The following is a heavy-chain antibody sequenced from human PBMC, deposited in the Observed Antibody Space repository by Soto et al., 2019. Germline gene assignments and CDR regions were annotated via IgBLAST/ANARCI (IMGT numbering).Heavy chain of an antibody. J-gene: IGHJ4*02. CDR2: ISPNGQGI. V-gene: IGHV3-23*01. D-gene: IGHD1-1*01. CDR1: GFTVTSNG. Sequence: EVKLLESGGGLVQPGGSLRLSCGVSGFTVTSNGVSWVRQAPGKGLEWVSAISPNGQGIWYADSVKGRFTISRDISRKTVFLEMERLEGGEQAVQHRGKNRTDPRDYFHYWGQGTLVTVSS. CDR3: GKNRTDPRDYFHY.